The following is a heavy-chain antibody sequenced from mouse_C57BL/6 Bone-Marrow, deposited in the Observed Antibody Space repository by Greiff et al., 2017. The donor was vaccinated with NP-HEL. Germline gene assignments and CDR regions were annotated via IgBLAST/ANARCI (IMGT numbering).Heavy chain of an antibody. Sequence: QVQLKQSGAELARPGASVKLSCKASGYTFTSYGISWVKQRTGQGLEWIGEIYPRSGNTYYNEKFKGKATLTADKSSSTAYMELRSLTSEDSAVYFCARRASYYGSSYPWYFDVWGTGTTVTVSS. CDR3: ARRASYYGSSYPWYFDV. D-gene: IGHD1-1*01. CDR2: IYPRSGNT. V-gene: IGHV1-81*01. J-gene: IGHJ1*03. CDR1: GYTFTSYG.